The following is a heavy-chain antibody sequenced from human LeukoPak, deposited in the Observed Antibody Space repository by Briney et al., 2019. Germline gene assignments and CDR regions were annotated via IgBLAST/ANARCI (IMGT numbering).Heavy chain of an antibody. J-gene: IGHJ6*02. CDR3: TRGYLGDYGVDV. D-gene: IGHD1-1*01. CDR1: GFTFSSYA. Sequence: GGSLRLSCAASGFTFSSYAMSWVRQAPGKGLEWVAFIRYDGSNKYYADSVKGRFTISRDNAKNTLYLEMNSLRAEDMAVYYCTRGYLGDYGVDVWGQGTTVTVSS. V-gene: IGHV3-30*02. CDR2: IRYDGSNK.